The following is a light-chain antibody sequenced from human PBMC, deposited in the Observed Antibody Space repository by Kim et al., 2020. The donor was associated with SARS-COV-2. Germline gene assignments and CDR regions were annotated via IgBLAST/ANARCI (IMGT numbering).Light chain of an antibody. Sequence: SVSPGQTASITCSGDKVGNKYTCWYQQKPGQSPVLVIYQDSKRPSGIPERFSGSNSGNTATLTISGTQAMDEADYYCQAWDRTTVVFGGGTKLTVL. CDR2: QDS. CDR3: QAWDRTTVV. CDR1: KVGNKY. J-gene: IGLJ3*02. V-gene: IGLV3-1*01.